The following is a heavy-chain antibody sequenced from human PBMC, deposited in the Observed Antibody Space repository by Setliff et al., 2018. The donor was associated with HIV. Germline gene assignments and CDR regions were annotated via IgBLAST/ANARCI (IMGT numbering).Heavy chain of an antibody. CDR1: GGSISSGSYY. Sequence: SETLSLTCTVSGGSISSGSYYWNWIRQPAGKGLEWIGRIYTSGNTNSNPSLKRRVTISVDTSKNQFSLKLSSVSAADTAVYYCASSSPRFSGSYFDYWGQGTLVTVSS. CDR2: IYTSGNT. J-gene: IGHJ4*02. D-gene: IGHD1-26*01. CDR3: ASSSPRFSGSYFDY. V-gene: IGHV4-61*02.